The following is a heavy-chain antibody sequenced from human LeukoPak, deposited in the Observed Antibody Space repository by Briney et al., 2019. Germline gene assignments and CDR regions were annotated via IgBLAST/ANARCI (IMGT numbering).Heavy chain of an antibody. CDR3: ARPPTVTTWDAFDI. CDR1: GGTFSSYA. V-gene: IGHV1-69*13. D-gene: IGHD4-17*01. CDR2: IIPIFGTA. J-gene: IGHJ3*02. Sequence: GASVKVSCKASGGTFSSYAISWVRQAPGQRREWMGGIIPIFGTANYAQKFQCRVTITADESTSTAYMELSSLRSEDTAVYYCARPPTVTTWDAFDIWGQGTMVTVSS.